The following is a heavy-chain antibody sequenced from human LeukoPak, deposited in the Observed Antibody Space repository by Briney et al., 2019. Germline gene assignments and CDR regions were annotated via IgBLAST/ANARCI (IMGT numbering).Heavy chain of an antibody. CDR1: GGSFSGYY. CDR3: ARDPHYYDSSGYRVMDAFDI. D-gene: IGHD3-22*01. CDR2: INHSGST. J-gene: IGHJ3*02. Sequence: SETLSLTCAVYGGSFSGYYWSWIRQPPGKGLECIGEINHSGSTNSNPSLKSRVTVSVDTSKNLFSLKLSSVTAADTAVYYCARDPHYYDSSGYRVMDAFDIWGQGTMVTVSS. V-gene: IGHV4-34*01.